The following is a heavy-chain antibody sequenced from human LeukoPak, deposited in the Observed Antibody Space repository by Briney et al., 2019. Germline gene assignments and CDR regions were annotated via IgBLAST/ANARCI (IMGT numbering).Heavy chain of an antibody. Sequence: SETLSLTCAVYGGSFSGYYWSWIRQPPGKGLEWIGEINHSGSTNYNPSLKSRVTISVDTSKNQFSLKLSSVTAADTAVYYCAKGYPWEYYYDSSGSHGKGFDPWGQGTLVTVSS. V-gene: IGHV4-34*01. CDR2: INHSGST. CDR3: AKGYPWEYYYDSSGSHGKGFDP. CDR1: GGSFSGYY. J-gene: IGHJ5*02. D-gene: IGHD3-22*01.